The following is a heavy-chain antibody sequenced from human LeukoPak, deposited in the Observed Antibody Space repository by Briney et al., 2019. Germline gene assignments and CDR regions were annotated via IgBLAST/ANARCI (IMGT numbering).Heavy chain of an antibody. CDR3: AVWVATIGGYFDY. J-gene: IGHJ4*02. D-gene: IGHD5-12*01. CDR2: IYYSGST. CDR1: GGSISSYY. Sequence: SETLSLTCTVSGGSISSYYWSWIRQPPGKGLEWIGYIYYSGSTNYNPSLKSRVTISVDTSKNQFSLKLSSVTAADTAVYYCAVWVATIGGYFDYWGQGTLVTVSS. V-gene: IGHV4-59*08.